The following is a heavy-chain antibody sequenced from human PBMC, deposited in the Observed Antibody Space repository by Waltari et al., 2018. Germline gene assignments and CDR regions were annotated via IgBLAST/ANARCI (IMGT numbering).Heavy chain of an antibody. J-gene: IGHJ3*02. V-gene: IGHV3-7*01. Sequence: EVQLVESGGGLVQPGGSLRLSCAASGFTLSSYWLRWVRQAPGKGPEGVANIKKDGSEEYYVDSVRGRFTISRDNAKNSLYLQMNSLRPEDTAVYYCARDQWFAFDIWGQGTMVTVSS. CDR2: IKKDGSEE. D-gene: IGHD3-22*01. CDR1: GFTLSSYW. CDR3: ARDQWFAFDI.